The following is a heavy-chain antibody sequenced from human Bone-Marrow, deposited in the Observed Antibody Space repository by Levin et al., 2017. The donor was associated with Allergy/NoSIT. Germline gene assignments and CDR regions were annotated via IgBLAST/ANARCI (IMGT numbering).Heavy chain of an antibody. J-gene: IGHJ6*02. CDR1: GYTLIGLS. Sequence: VASVKVSCKVSGYTLIGLSMHWVRQSPGKGLEWMGGFDPDDGETIYAQKFQGRITLTEDTSTDTAYMEMRSLRSEDTAVYYCATPENFGGDSGRSPYHYGLDVWGQGTTVTVTS. D-gene: IGHD4-23*01. CDR2: FDPDDGET. V-gene: IGHV1-24*01. CDR3: ATPENFGGDSGRSPYHYGLDV.